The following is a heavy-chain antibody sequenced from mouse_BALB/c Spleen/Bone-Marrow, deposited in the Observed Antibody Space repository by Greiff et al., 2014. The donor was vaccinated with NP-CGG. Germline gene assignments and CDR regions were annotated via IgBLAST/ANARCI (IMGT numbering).Heavy chain of an antibody. Sequence: VQLQQSGPDLVKPCASVTLSCTASGYSFTSYYMHWVKQNLGRNIVWIGRVNPYNGGTSYNQKFKGKAIFTVDKSNSTAYMELRTVTSEDTAVYYCARFFYGNYYDYWGQGTTLTVSS. CDR3: ARFFYGNYYDY. CDR1: GYSFTSYY. V-gene: IGHV1-26*01. CDR2: VNPYNGGT. D-gene: IGHD2-1*01. J-gene: IGHJ2*01.